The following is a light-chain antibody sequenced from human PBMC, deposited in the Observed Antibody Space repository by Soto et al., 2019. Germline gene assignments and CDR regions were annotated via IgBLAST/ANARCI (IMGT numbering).Light chain of an antibody. CDR3: QQYGTSPAT. V-gene: IGKV3-11*01. J-gene: IGKJ1*01. Sequence: DIVLTQSPATLSLSPGERATLSCRASQSVSRYLAWYQQKPGQAPRLLIYDASNRATGIAARFSGSGSGTDFTLSISSLEPEDFAVYYCQQYGTSPATFGQGTKVDIK. CDR1: QSVSRY. CDR2: DAS.